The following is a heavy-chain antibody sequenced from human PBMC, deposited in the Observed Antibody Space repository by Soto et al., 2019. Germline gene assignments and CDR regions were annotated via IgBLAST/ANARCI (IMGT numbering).Heavy chain of an antibody. CDR3: GLYDALFFDS. CDR2: ITSSSSNI. J-gene: IGHJ4*02. V-gene: IGHV3-21*01. CDR1: GFTFSTYN. Sequence: VQLVESGGGVVQPVWSLRLSCAASGFTFSTYNMNWVRQAPGKGLEWVSSITSSSSNIYYADSVKGRFTISRDNAKNSLYLQMNSLRAEDTAVYYCGLYDALFFDSRGQGTLVTVSS. D-gene: IGHD2-8*01.